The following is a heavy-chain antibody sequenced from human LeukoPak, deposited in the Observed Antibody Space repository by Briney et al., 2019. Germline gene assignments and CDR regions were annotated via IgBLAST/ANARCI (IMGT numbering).Heavy chain of an antibody. D-gene: IGHD4-17*01. CDR2: ISAYNGNT. J-gene: IGHJ6*02. CDR3: ARDQTWFNGDLGSVDV. Sequence: GASVKVSCKASGYTFTSYGISWVRQAPGQGLEWMGWISAYNGNTNYAQKLQGRVTMTTDTSTSTAYMEVMSLTSDDTAVYYCARDQTWFNGDLGSVDVWGQGTTVTVSS. V-gene: IGHV1-18*01. CDR1: GYTFTSYG.